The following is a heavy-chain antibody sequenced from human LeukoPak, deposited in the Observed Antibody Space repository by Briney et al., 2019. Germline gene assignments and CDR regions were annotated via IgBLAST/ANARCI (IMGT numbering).Heavy chain of an antibody. Sequence: SETLSLTCTVSGGSISNYYWNWIRQPPGKGLEWIGNIYYSGSTNYNPSLKSRVIISVDTSKDHFSLKLSSVTAADTAVYYCARDGTSGGIAVAGRNYGMDVWGQGIMVTVSS. V-gene: IGHV4-59*01. CDR2: IYYSGST. J-gene: IGHJ6*02. CDR3: ARDGTSGGIAVAGRNYGMDV. CDR1: GGSISNYY. D-gene: IGHD6-19*01.